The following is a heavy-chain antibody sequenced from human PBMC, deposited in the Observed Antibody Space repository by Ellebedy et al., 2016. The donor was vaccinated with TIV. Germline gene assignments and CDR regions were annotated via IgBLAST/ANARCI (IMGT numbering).Heavy chain of an antibody. Sequence: SETLSLTXTVSGGSISSGDYYWSWIRQPPGKGLESIGYIYYSGSTYYNPSLKSRITMSVDTSKNQFSLKLSSVTAADTAVYYCARSRQGDSSNGRGMDVWGQGTTVTVSS. V-gene: IGHV4-30-4*01. CDR1: GGSISSGDYY. CDR3: ARSRQGDSSNGRGMDV. CDR2: IYYSGST. D-gene: IGHD6-13*01. J-gene: IGHJ6*02.